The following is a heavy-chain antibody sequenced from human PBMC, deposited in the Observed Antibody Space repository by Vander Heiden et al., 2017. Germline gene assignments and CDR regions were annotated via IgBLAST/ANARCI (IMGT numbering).Heavy chain of an antibody. CDR2: IYHSGHT. V-gene: IGHV4-39*01. CDR3: ARHGETSGSMDDAFDV. CDR1: GGSISGSDYY. D-gene: IGHD1-26*01. Sequence: QLQMQESGPGLVTRSETLSLTCSVSGGSISGSDYYWGWIRQPPGKGLEWIGSIYHSGHTYYNPSLKSRVTISVDTSKNNFSLKLTSVAAADTAAYYCARHGETSGSMDDAFDVWGQGTVVTVSS. J-gene: IGHJ3*01.